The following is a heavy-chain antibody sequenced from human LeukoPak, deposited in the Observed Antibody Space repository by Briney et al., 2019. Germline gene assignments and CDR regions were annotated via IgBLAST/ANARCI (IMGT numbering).Heavy chain of an antibody. J-gene: IGHJ4*02. Sequence: ASVNVSCKASGYSFTGYFIHWVRQAPGQGLEWMGCIDPNSGDTKYAQKFQGRVSMPRDTSTRTAYMELSRLRSDDTAVYFCAGSGSTGYSLDYWGQGTLVTVSS. V-gene: IGHV1-2*02. CDR2: IDPNSGDT. CDR1: GYSFTGYF. CDR3: AGSGSTGYSLDY. D-gene: IGHD3-22*01.